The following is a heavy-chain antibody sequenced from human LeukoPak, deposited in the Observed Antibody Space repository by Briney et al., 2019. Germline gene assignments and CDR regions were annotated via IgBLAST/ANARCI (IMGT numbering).Heavy chain of an antibody. Sequence: GGSLRLSCAASGFSFSAYSINWVRQAPGKGLEWVSYISSSSSVINYADSVKGRFTISRDNAQKSVYLQTNGLRDEDTAVYYCARGHTYGYGLGGYWGQGTLVSVSS. CDR3: ARGHTYGYGLGGY. V-gene: IGHV3-48*02. J-gene: IGHJ4*02. CDR1: GFSFSAYS. D-gene: IGHD5-18*01. CDR2: ISSSSSVI.